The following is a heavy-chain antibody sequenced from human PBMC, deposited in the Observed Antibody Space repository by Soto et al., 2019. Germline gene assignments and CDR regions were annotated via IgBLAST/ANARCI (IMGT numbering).Heavy chain of an antibody. CDR2: ISGSGGST. CDR3: ASATTHNKMAGSPAEYFQH. V-gene: IGHV3-23*01. J-gene: IGHJ1*01. Sequence: GESLKISCAASGFTFSSYAMSWVRQAPGKGLEWVSGISGSGGSTYYADSVKGRFTISRDNSKNTLYLQMNSLRAEDTAVYYCASATTHNKMAGSPAEYFQHWGQGTLVTVSS. D-gene: IGHD6-19*01. CDR1: GFTFSSYA.